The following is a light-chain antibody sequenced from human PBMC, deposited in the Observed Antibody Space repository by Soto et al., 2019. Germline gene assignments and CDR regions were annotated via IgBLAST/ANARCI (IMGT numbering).Light chain of an antibody. CDR3: ATWDDSLNGYV. V-gene: IGLV1-44*01. CDR1: SSNIGSNA. J-gene: IGLJ1*01. CDR2: SNY. Sequence: QSVLTQPPSASGTPGQRVTISCSGSSSNIGSNAVNWYQHLPGTAPKLLIYSNYQRPSGVPDRFSGSKSGTSASLAISGLQSGDEADYYCATWDDSLNGYVFGTGTKDTVL.